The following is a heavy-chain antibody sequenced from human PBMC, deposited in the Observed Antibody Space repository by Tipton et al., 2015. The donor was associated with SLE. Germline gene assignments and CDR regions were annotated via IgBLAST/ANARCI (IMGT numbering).Heavy chain of an antibody. Sequence: TLSLTCTVSGGSISSYYWSWIRQPPGKGLEWIGEINHGGSTNYNPSLKSRVSISVDKSKNQISLRLSSVTAADTAVYYCARDHGAQGYFDLWGHGTLVTVSS. D-gene: IGHD1-26*01. CDR2: INHGGST. V-gene: IGHV4-59*12. CDR3: ARDHGAQGYFDL. CDR1: GGSISSYY. J-gene: IGHJ2*01.